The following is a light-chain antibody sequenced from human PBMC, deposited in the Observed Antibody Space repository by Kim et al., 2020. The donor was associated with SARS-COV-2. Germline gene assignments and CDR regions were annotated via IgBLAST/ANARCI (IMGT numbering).Light chain of an antibody. J-gene: IGLJ3*02. Sequence: VSPGQTASITCAGSKLGDKYAYWYQKKPGQSPVLVIYQHTKRPSGISQRFSGSSSGNTATLTISRAQTMDEADYYCQAWDSSTAVFGGGTQLTVL. CDR1: KLGDKY. CDR3: QAWDSSTAV. V-gene: IGLV3-1*01. CDR2: QHT.